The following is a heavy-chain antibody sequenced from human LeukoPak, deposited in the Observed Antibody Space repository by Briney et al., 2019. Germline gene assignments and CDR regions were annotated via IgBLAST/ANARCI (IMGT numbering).Heavy chain of an antibody. Sequence: PSETLSLTCTVSGGSISNHYWTWIRQPPGKGLEWIGYTSYSGSTNYNPSLRSRVTISIDTSNNQISLRLSPVTAADTAVYYCARDPTTVTKGFDIWGLGTMVTVSP. CDR1: GGSISNHY. CDR2: TSYSGST. CDR3: ARDPTTVTKGFDI. J-gene: IGHJ3*02. D-gene: IGHD4-17*01. V-gene: IGHV4-59*11.